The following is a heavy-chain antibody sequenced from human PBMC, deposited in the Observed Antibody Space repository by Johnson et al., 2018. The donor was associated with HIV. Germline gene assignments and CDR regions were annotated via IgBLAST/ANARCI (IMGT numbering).Heavy chain of an antibody. D-gene: IGHD1-26*01. CDR2: IKQDGSEK. CDR1: GFTFSSYW. Sequence: VQLVESGGGLVQPGGSLRLSCAASGFTFSSYWMSWVRQVPGKGLEWVANIKQDGSEKKYVDSVKGRFTISRDNAKNSLYLQMNSLRGEDTAVYYCAKGMGWELTHAFDIWGQGTMVTVSS. J-gene: IGHJ3*02. V-gene: IGHV3-7*02. CDR3: AKGMGWELTHAFDI.